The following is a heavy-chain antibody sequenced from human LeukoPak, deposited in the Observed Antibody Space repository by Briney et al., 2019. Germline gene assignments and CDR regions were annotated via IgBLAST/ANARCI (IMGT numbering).Heavy chain of an antibody. D-gene: IGHD6-19*01. J-gene: IGHJ3*02. Sequence: GGSLRLSCAASGFSFSSYGMNWVRQAPGKGLEWVGVISYDGSNKYYADSVKGRFTISRDNSKNTLYLQMNSLRAEDTAVYYCPTWYSSGWHDAFDIWGQGTMVTVSS. CDR1: GFSFSSYG. CDR3: PTWYSSGWHDAFDI. CDR2: ISYDGSNK. V-gene: IGHV3-30*03.